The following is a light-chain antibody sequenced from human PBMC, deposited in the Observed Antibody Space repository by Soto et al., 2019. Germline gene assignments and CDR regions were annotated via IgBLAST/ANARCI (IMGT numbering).Light chain of an antibody. J-gene: IGKJ1*01. Sequence: EIVLTQSPGTLSLSPGERATLSCRASQSVSSNYLAWYQQKPGQAPRLLIYGASGRATGIPDRFSGSGSGTDFTLTISRLELEDFAVYHCQGYGSSPRTCGQGTKLDIK. CDR1: QSVSSNY. V-gene: IGKV3-20*01. CDR3: QGYGSSPRT. CDR2: GAS.